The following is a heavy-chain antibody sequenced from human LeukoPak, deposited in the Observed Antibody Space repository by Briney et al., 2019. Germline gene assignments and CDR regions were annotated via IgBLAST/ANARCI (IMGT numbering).Heavy chain of an antibody. J-gene: IGHJ5*02. V-gene: IGHV3-20*04. CDR3: ARDPFCSSSTGCYFEDWFDP. CDR1: GFMFDDYD. Sequence: GGSLRLFCTASGFMFDDYDMSWVRQVSGKGLEWVSGITWNGDKTGYADSVRGRFAISRDNTKKSLYLQMSSLRAEDTALYYCARDPFCSSSTGCYFEDWFDPWGPGTLVTVSS. CDR2: ITWNGDKT. D-gene: IGHD2-2*01.